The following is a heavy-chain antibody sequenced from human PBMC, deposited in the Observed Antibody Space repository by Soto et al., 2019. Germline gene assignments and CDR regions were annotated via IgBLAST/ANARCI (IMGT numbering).Heavy chain of an antibody. CDR2: IYYSGST. Sequence: PSETLSLTCAVSGGSISSSSYYWGWIRQPPGKGLEWIGSIYYSGSTYYNPSLKSRVTISVDTSKNQFSLKLSSVTAADTAVYYCASVPYSSSWFSPRGYYYMDVWGKGTTVTVSS. J-gene: IGHJ6*03. V-gene: IGHV4-39*01. CDR3: ASVPYSSSWFSPRGYYYMDV. CDR1: GGSISSSSYY. D-gene: IGHD6-13*01.